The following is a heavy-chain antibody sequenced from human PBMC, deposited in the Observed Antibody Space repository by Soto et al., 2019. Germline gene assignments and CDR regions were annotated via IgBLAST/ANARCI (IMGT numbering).Heavy chain of an antibody. D-gene: IGHD3-10*01. Sequence: EVQLVESGGGLVQPGGSLRLSCAASGFTFSSDWMSWVRQAPGKGLEWVANIKQDGSEKYYVDSVRGRFTISRDNARNSLYQQMNSLRPEDTAVYYCARVSTMLRGVIITRFFDIWGQGNMVAVSS. CDR2: IKQDGSEK. J-gene: IGHJ3*02. V-gene: IGHV3-7*01. CDR1: GFTFSSDW. CDR3: ARVSTMLRGVIITRFFDI.